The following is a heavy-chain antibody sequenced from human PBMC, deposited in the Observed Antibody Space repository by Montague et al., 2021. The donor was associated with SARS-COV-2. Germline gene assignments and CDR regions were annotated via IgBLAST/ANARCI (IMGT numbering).Heavy chain of an antibody. V-gene: IGHV4-39*01. CDR3: ARHYYDSSGYYSPWYFDL. J-gene: IGHJ2*01. D-gene: IGHD3-22*01. CDR2: IYYSGST. CDR1: GGSISSSSYY. Sequence: SETLSLTCTVSGGSISSSSYYWGWIRQPPGKGLEWIGSIYYSGSTYYXXXLESRVTISVDTSENQFSLKLSSVTAADTAVYYCARHYYDSSGYYSPWYFDLWGRGTLVTVSS.